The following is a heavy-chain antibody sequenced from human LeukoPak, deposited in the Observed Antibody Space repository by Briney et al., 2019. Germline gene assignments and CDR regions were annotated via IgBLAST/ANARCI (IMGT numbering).Heavy chain of an antibody. CDR1: GFTFSSYA. V-gene: IGHV3-23*01. J-gene: IGHJ4*02. CDR3: AKESPAPYYYDSSGYSGGGFDY. CDR2: ISGSGGST. D-gene: IGHD3-22*01. Sequence: GGSLRLSCAASGFTFSSYAMSWVRQAPGKGLEWVSAISGSGGSTYYADSVKGRFAISRDNSKNTLYLQMNSLRAEDTAVYYCAKESPAPYYYDSSGYSGGGFDYWGQGTLVTVSS.